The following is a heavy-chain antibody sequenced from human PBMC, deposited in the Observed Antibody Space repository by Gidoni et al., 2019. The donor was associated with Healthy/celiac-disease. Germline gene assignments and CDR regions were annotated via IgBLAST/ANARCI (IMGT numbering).Heavy chain of an antibody. CDR3: ARGPKDSQGGFNVMLYYYYGMDV. CDR1: GYTFTSYD. J-gene: IGHJ6*02. CDR2: MNPNSGNT. V-gene: IGHV1-8*01. D-gene: IGHD2-15*01. Sequence: QVQLVQSGAEVKKPGASVKVSCKASGYTFTSYDINWVRQATGQGLEWMGWMNPNSGNTGYAQKFQGRVTMTRNTSISTAYMELSSLRSEDTAGYYCARGPKDSQGGFNVMLYYYYGMDVWGQGTTVTVSS.